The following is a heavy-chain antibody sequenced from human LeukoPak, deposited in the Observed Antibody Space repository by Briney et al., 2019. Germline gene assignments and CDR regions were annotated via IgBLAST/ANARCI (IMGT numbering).Heavy chain of an antibody. V-gene: IGHV3-23*01. J-gene: IGHJ5*02. CDR1: GFTFSSYA. Sequence: GGSLRLSCAASGFTFSSYAMSWVRQAPGKGLEWVSAISGSGGSTYYADSVKGRFTISRDNSKNTLYLQMNSLRAEDTAVYYCARDAYSGSYPGSWFDPWGQGTLVTVSS. D-gene: IGHD1-26*01. CDR2: ISGSGGST. CDR3: ARDAYSGSYPGSWFDP.